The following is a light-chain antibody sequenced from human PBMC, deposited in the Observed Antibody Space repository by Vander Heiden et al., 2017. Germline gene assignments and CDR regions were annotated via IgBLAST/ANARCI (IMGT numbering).Light chain of an antibody. CDR3: CSYAGNFNFV. Sequence: QSALTQPPSVSGPPGHSVTISCTGTSSDVGANKFVSWYQQHPGKAPKLIIFNVNERPSGVPDRFSGSKSGNTASLTISGLQTEDEADFYCCSYAGNFNFVFGSGTAVTVL. J-gene: IGLJ1*01. CDR1: SSDVGANKF. CDR2: NVN. V-gene: IGLV2-11*01.